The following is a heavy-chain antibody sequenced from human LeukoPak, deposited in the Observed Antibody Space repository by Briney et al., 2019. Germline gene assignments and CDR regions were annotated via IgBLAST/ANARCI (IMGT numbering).Heavy chain of an antibody. CDR3: ARDGGAGGYYYYGMDV. CDR1: GGSFSGYY. D-gene: IGHD4-23*01. J-gene: IGHJ6*02. V-gene: IGHV4-34*01. CDR2: INHSGST. Sequence: KPSETLSLTCAVYGGSFSGYYWSWIRQPPGKGLEWIGEINHSGSTNYNPSLKSRVTISVDTSKNQFSLKLSSVTAADTAVYYCARDGGAGGYYYYGMDVWGQGTTVTVSS.